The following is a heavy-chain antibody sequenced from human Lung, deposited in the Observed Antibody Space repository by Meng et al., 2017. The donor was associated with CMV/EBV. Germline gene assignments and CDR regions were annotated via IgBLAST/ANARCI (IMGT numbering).Heavy chain of an antibody. V-gene: IGHV1-2*02. J-gene: IGHJ4*02. CDR1: GYTFTAHY. D-gene: IGHD7-27*01. Sequence: ASVKVSCKASGYTFTAHYFHWVRRAPGQGLEWMGWIHPHRGDTNYAQQFQGRVTLTRDTSISTGYMELTRLTSDDTAVYYCARDNNWGPDYWGQGTLVTVSS. CDR2: IHPHRGDT. CDR3: ARDNNWGPDY.